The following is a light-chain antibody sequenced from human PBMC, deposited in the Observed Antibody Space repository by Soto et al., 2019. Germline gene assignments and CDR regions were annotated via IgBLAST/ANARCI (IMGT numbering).Light chain of an antibody. J-gene: IGKJ2*01. CDR3: YQSYSTPQV. V-gene: IGKV1-39*01. CDR1: QSINRH. CDR2: AAS. Sequence: DIPMTQATSSLSASVGDIFNITCRASQSINRHLNWYQQKPGKAPKLLISAASSLQSGVPSGFSGSGCGTDLTLTISSLQPQQFATYDCYQSYSTPQVFGQGTKVELK.